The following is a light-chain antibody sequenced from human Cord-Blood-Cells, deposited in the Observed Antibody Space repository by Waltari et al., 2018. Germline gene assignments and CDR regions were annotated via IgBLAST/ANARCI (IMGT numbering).Light chain of an antibody. CDR2: DVS. J-gene: IGLJ3*02. V-gene: IGLV2-11*01. Sequence: QSALTQPRSVSGSPGQSVPISCTGTSSALGGSNYVAWYQQHPGKAPKLMIYDVSKRPSGVPDRFSGSKSGNTASLTISGLQAEDEADYYCCSYAGSYNWVFGGGTKLTVL. CDR3: CSYAGSYNWV. CDR1: SSALGGSNY.